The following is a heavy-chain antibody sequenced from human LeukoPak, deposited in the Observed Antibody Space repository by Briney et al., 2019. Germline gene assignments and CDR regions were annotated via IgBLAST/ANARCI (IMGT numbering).Heavy chain of an antibody. V-gene: IGHV4-39*07. CDR1: GGSFSGYY. CDR3: ARARYSSGWYLDY. CDR2: IYYSGST. Sequence: SETLSLTCTVSGGSFSGYYWSWIRQPPGKGLEWIGSIYYSGSTYYNPSLKSRVTISVDTSKNQFSLKLSSVTAADTAVYYCARARYSSGWYLDYWGQGTLVTVSS. D-gene: IGHD6-19*01. J-gene: IGHJ4*02.